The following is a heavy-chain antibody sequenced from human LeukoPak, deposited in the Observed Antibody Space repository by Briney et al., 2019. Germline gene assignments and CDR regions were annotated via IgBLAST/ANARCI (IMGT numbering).Heavy chain of an antibody. Sequence: GGSLRLSCAASGFTLSSYAMSWVRQAPGKGLEWVSAIGGSGSTTYYADSVKGRFTISRDNSKNTVLLQMNSLRAEDTAVYYCAPRGYPTVFHYWGQGTLVTVSS. CDR1: GFTLSSYA. CDR2: IGGSGSTT. V-gene: IGHV3-23*01. CDR3: APRGYPTVFHY. D-gene: IGHD3-10*01. J-gene: IGHJ4*02.